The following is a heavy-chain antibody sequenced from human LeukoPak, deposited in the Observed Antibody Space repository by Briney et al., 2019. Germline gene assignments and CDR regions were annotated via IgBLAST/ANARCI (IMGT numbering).Heavy chain of an antibody. D-gene: IGHD2-15*01. CDR2: INHSGST. J-gene: IGHJ5*02. CDR3: ARDYCSGGSCYPLNWFDP. V-gene: IGHV4-34*01. CDR1: GGSFGGYY. Sequence: SETLSLTCAVYGGSFGGYYWSWIRQPPGKGLEWIGEINHSGSTNYNPSLKSRVTISVDTSKNQFSLKLSSVTAADTAVYYCARDYCSGGSCYPLNWFDPWGQGTLVTVSS.